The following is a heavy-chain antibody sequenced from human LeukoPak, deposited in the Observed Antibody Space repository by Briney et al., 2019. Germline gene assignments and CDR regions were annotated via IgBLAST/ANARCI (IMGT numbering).Heavy chain of an antibody. J-gene: IGHJ5*02. CDR1: GGTFSSYA. CDR2: XXPILGIA. CDR3: AREEGQQLVGLGFDP. D-gene: IGHD6-13*01. V-gene: IGHV1-69*04. Sequence: SVKVSCKASGGTFSSYAXXXVXQAPXXGXXXXXXXXPILGIANYAQKFQGXXTXXXDKSTSTAYMELSSLRSEDTAVYYCAREEGQQLVGLGFDPWGQGTLVTVSS.